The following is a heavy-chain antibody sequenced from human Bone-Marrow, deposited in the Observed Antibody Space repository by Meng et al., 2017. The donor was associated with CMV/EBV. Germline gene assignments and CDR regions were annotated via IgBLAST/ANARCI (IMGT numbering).Heavy chain of an antibody. CDR3: ARVADWSGYYYYGMDV. D-gene: IGHD3-3*01. Sequence: GESLKISCAASGFTFSDYYMSWIRQAPGKGLEWVSYISSSGSTIYYADSVKGRFTISRDNAKNSLYLQMNSLRAEDTAVYYCARVADWSGYYYYGMDVWGQGTTVTGSS. V-gene: IGHV3-11*04. CDR1: GFTFSDYY. CDR2: ISSSGSTI. J-gene: IGHJ6*02.